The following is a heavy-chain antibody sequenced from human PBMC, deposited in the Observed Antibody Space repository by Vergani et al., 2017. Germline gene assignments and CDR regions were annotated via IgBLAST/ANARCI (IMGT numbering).Heavy chain of an antibody. CDR3: ARVSPGDNSGWEPFDY. V-gene: IGHV1-69*04. CDR1: GDIFNNYT. D-gene: IGHD6-19*01. Sequence: QAQLVQSGAEVKKPGSSVKVSCKVSGDIFNNYTVTWVRQAPGQGLEWMGRIIPIIRLATSAQKFQDRVKITGDTSTNTVYMEMNNLRSEDTAVYYCARVSPGDNSGWEPFDYWGQGTLVTVSS. J-gene: IGHJ4*02. CDR2: IIPIIRLA.